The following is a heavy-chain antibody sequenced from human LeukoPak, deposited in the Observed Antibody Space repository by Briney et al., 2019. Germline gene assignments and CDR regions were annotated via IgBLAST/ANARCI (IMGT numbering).Heavy chain of an antibody. V-gene: IGHV4-38-2*02. CDR2: IYHSGST. J-gene: IGHJ6*03. Sequence: SETLSLTCTVSGYSISSGYYWAWIRQPPGQGLEWIGSIYHSGSTYNNPSLKSRVTISVDTSKNQFSLKLTSVTAADTAVYYCARGGGNGGGWVGHYYYMDVWGKGTTVTISS. CDR1: GYSISSGYY. D-gene: IGHD4-23*01. CDR3: ARGGGNGGGWVGHYYYMDV.